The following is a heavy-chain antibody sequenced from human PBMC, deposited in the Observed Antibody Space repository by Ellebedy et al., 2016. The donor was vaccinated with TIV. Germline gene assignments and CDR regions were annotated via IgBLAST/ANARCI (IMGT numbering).Heavy chain of an antibody. CDR3: AREADSDALDI. D-gene: IGHD2-15*01. V-gene: IGHV1-18*01. Sequence: AASVKVSCKGSGYTFTNHGITWVRQAPGQGLEWMGWVSAYNGDIKYAQKFQGRVTMTTDTSTGTAYMELRSLTSDDTAVYYCAREADSDALDIWGQGTMVIVSS. J-gene: IGHJ3*02. CDR2: VSAYNGDI. CDR1: GYTFTNHG.